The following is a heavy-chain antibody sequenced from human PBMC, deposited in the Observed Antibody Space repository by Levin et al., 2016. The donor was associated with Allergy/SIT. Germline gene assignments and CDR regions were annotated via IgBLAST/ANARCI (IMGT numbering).Heavy chain of an antibody. J-gene: IGHJ2*01. CDR1: GGTFSNYA. V-gene: IGHV1-69*13. CDR2: IIPMFGTA. CDR3: VISTWYFKGYWYFDL. D-gene: IGHD6-13*01. Sequence: SVKVSCKASGGTFSNYAINWVRQAPGQGLEWMGGIIPMFGTAIYAREFQGRVTITADESTSTVYMELSSLRSEHTAVYYCVISTWYFKGYWYFDLWGRGTLVTVSS.